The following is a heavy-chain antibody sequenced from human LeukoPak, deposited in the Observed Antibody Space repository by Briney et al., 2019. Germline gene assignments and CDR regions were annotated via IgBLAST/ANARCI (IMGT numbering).Heavy chain of an antibody. CDR1: GFTFSSYW. J-gene: IGHJ4*02. CDR2: INQDGSEK. V-gene: IGHV3-7*01. D-gene: IGHD4-17*01. Sequence: GGSLRLSCAASGFTFSSYWMNWVRQAPGKGLEWVANINQDGSEKYYVDSVKGRFTISRDNAKNSLYLQMSSLRAEDTAVYYCARGPYYGDFDYWGQGTLVTVSS. CDR3: ARGPYYGDFDY.